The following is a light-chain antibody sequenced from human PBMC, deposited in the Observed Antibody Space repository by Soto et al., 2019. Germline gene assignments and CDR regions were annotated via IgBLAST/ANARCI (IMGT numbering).Light chain of an antibody. V-gene: IGKV1-5*03. J-gene: IGKJ1*01. CDR1: QSISSW. CDR3: QQYGSSSPWT. Sequence: DIQMTQSPSTLSASVGDRVTITCRASQSISSWLAWYQQKPGRAPKLLIYKASSLETGVPSRFSGSGSGTEFTLILSSRKPDDFESDYCQQYGSSSPWTFGQGTKVEIK. CDR2: KAS.